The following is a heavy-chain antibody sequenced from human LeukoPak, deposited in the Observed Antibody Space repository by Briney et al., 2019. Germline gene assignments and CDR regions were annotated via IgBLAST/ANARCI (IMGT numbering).Heavy chain of an antibody. D-gene: IGHD3-10*01. Sequence: PGRSLRLSCAASGFTFSSYGMHWVRQAPGKGLEWVSAISGSGGSTYYADSVKGRFTISRDNSKNTLYLQMNSLRAEDTAVYYCATGAWLFGYWGQGTLVTVSS. V-gene: IGHV3-23*01. CDR1: GFTFSSYG. J-gene: IGHJ4*02. CDR2: ISGSGGST. CDR3: ATGAWLFGY.